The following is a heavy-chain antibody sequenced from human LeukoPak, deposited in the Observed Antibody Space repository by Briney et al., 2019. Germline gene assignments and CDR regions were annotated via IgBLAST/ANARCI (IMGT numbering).Heavy chain of an antibody. CDR3: ARNRKYDFWSGYSFHMDV. Sequence: SAKVSCKASGGTFSSYAISWVRQAPGQGLEWMGGIIPIFGTANYAQKFQGRVTITTDESTSTAYMELSSLRSEDTAVYYCARNRKYDFWSGYSFHMDVWGKGTTVTVSS. CDR1: GGTFSSYA. V-gene: IGHV1-69*05. D-gene: IGHD3-3*01. J-gene: IGHJ6*03. CDR2: IIPIFGTA.